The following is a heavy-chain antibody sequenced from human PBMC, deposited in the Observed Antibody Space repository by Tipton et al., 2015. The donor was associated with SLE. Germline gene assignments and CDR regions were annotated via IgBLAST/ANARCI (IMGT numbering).Heavy chain of an antibody. J-gene: IGHJ2*01. V-gene: IGHV3-23*01. CDR1: GFTFDDFT. D-gene: IGHD3-16*02. Sequence: GSLRLSCVASGFTFDDFTMHWVRQAPGKGLEWVGLIGWNGARTDYADSVKGRFTISRDNSKNTLYLQTNSLRAEDTAVYYGARGGGVITFGGVIASVGWFFDLWGRGTLVTVSS. CDR2: IGWNGART. CDR3: ARGGGVITFGGVIASVGWFFDL.